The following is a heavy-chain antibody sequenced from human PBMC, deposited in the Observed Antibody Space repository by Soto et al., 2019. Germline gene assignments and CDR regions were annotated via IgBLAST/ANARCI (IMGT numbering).Heavy chain of an antibody. CDR2: IKQDGSDK. CDR3: AKAGSGTYYYYYYMDV. Sequence: EVQLVESGGGLVQPGGSLRLSCAASGFTFSGYWMNWVRQAPGKGLEWVANIKQDGSDKYYVDSVKGRFTISRDNAKNSLYVQMNSLRADDTAVYYCAKAGSGTYYYYYYMDVWGKGTTVTVSS. J-gene: IGHJ6*03. D-gene: IGHD3-10*01. CDR1: GFTFSGYW. V-gene: IGHV3-7*01.